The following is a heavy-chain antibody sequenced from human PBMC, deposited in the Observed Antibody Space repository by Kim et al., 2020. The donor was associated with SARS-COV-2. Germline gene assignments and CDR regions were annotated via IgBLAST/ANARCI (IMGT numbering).Heavy chain of an antibody. CDR3: TTDIVVVPDLYNWFDP. D-gene: IGHD2-15*01. Sequence: PVKGRFTISRDDSKNTLYLQMNSLKTEDTAVYYCTTDIVVVPDLYNWFDPWGQGTLVTVSS. J-gene: IGHJ5*02. V-gene: IGHV3-15*01.